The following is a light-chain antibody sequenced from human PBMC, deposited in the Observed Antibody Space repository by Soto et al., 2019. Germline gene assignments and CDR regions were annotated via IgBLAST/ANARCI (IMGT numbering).Light chain of an antibody. CDR3: QQYNSYSPLT. CDR2: DAS. CDR1: QSISSW. V-gene: IGKV1-5*01. Sequence: DIPMTQSPSTLSASVGDRVTITCRASQSISSWLAWYQQKPGKAPKLLIYDASSLESGVPSRFSGSGSGTEFTLTISSLQPDDFATNYCQQYNSYSPLTFGQGTKVEIK. J-gene: IGKJ1*01.